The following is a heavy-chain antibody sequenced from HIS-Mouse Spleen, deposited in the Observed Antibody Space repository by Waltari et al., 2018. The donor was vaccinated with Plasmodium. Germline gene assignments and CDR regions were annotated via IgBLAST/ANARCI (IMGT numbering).Heavy chain of an antibody. V-gene: IGHV4-34*01. D-gene: IGHD3-10*01. CDR2: INHSGST. J-gene: IGHJ4*02. CDR3: ASSGSGSYYY. Sequence: QVQLQQWGAGLLKPSETLSLTCAVYGGSFSGYYWSWIRQPPGKGLEWIGEINHSGSTNYNPALKSRVTISVDTSKNQFSLKLSSVTAADTAVYYCASSGSGSYYYWGQGTLVTVS. CDR1: GGSFSGYY.